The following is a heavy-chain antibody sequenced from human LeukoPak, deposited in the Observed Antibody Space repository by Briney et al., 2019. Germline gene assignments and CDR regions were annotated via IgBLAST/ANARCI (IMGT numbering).Heavy chain of an antibody. CDR1: GFTFSNYW. CDR2: IKQDGSEK. J-gene: IGHJ4*02. V-gene: IGHV3-7*02. D-gene: IGHD4-23*01. Sequence: PGGSLSLSCAASGFTFSNYWMSWVRQAPGKGLEWVASIKQDGSEKYYVDSVKGRFTISRDNAKNSLYLQINSLRAEDTAVYYCARHYGGNSDFDYWGQGTLVTVSS. CDR3: ARHYGGNSDFDY.